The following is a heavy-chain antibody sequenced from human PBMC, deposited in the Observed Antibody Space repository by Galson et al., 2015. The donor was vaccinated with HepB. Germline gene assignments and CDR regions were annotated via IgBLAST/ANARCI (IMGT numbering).Heavy chain of an antibody. J-gene: IGHJ3*02. CDR2: ISGSGGST. D-gene: IGHD3-22*01. V-gene: IGHV3-23*01. CDR1: GFTFSSYA. CDR3: AKSGPYDSSGYDFDDAFDI. Sequence: SLRLSCAAPGFTFSSYAMSWVRQAPGKGLEWVSAISGSGGSTYYADSVKGRFTISRDNSKNTLYLQMNSLRAEDTAVYYCAKSGPYDSSGYDFDDAFDIWGQGTMVTVSS.